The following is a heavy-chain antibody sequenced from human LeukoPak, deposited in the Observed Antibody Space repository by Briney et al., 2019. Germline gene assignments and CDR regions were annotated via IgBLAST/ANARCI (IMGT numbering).Heavy chain of an antibody. Sequence: ASVKVSCKASGGTFSSYAISWVRQAPGQGLEWMGGITPIFGTANYAQKFQGRVTITADESTSTAYMELSSLRSEDTAVYYCARVTHPKSSGYDYWGQGTLVTVSS. CDR2: ITPIFGTA. CDR3: ARVTHPKSSGYDY. CDR1: GGTFSSYA. J-gene: IGHJ4*02. V-gene: IGHV1-69*01. D-gene: IGHD3-22*01.